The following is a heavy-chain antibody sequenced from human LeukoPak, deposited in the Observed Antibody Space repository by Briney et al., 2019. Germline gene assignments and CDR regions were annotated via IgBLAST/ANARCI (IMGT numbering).Heavy chain of an antibody. CDR3: ARGGLYSSSSLGDY. CDR2: ISSNGGST. Sequence: GGSLRLSCAASGFTFSSYAMHWVRHAPGKGLEYVSTISSNGGSTFYANSVKGRFSVSRDDSKNILYLQMGSLRTDDMAVYYCARGGLYSSSSLGDYWGQGTLATVSS. CDR1: GFTFSSYA. D-gene: IGHD6-6*01. V-gene: IGHV3-64*01. J-gene: IGHJ4*02.